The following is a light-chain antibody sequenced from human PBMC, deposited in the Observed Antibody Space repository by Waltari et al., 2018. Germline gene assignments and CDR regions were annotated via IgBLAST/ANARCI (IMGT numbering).Light chain of an antibody. J-gene: IGKJ1*01. CDR2: GAS. Sequence: EIVMTQPPATLSVSPGERTTLSSTTSQSVSSNLAWYQQKPGQAPRLLISGASTRATGIPARFSGSGSGTEFTLTISSLQSEDFAVYYCQQYNNWLWTFGQGTKVEIK. CDR3: QQYNNWLWT. V-gene: IGKV3-15*01. CDR1: QSVSSN.